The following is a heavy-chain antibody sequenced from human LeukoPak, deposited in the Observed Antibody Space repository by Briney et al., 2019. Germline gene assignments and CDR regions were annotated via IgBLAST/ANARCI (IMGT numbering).Heavy chain of an antibody. CDR1: GFTFSSYA. J-gene: IGHJ4*02. CDR2: ISGSGGGT. D-gene: IGHD1-26*01. Sequence: GGSLRLSCAVSGFTFSSYAMSWVRQAPEKGLEWVSTISGSGGGTYYADSVKGRFTISSDDSKNTLYLQMNSLRAEDTAVYYCVKDLGRYRNNCFDYWGQGTLVTVSS. CDR3: VKDLGRYRNNCFDY. V-gene: IGHV3-23*01.